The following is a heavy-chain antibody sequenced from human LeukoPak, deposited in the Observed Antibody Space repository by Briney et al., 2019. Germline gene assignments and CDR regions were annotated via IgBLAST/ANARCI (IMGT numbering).Heavy chain of an antibody. CDR1: GYTFVDYF. D-gene: IGHD2-2*02. V-gene: IGHV1-2*02. CDR3: ARDGRPVYCSSTSCYTHYYMDV. J-gene: IGHJ6*03. Sequence: ASVKVSCKTSGYTFVDYFIHWVRQAPGQGLEWMGWINPNSGGTNYAQKFQGRVTMTRDTSISTAYMELSRVRSDDTAVYYCARDGRPVYCSSTSCYTHYYMDVWGKGTTVTVSS. CDR2: INPNSGGT.